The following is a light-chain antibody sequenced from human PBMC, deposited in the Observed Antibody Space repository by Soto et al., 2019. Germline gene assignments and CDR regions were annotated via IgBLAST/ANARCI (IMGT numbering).Light chain of an antibody. CDR1: SSNIGHNY. Sequence: QSVLTQPPSVSAAPGQKVTISCSGTSSNIGHNYVSWYHQFPGTAPKLLIYDNDKRPSGIPDRFSGSKSGSSATLGITGLQAGDEADYYCATWDDSLNGYVFGTGTKLTVL. CDR3: ATWDDSLNGYV. CDR2: DND. V-gene: IGLV1-51*01. J-gene: IGLJ1*01.